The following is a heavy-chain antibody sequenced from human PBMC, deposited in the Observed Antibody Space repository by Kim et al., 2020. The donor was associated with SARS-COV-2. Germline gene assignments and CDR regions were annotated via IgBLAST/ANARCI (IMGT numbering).Heavy chain of an antibody. J-gene: IGHJ6*02. D-gene: IGHD3-10*01. CDR1: GFTFSSYA. V-gene: IGHV3-64*01. CDR2: ISSNGGST. CDR3: ARGPYYGSGSSYYYGMDV. Sequence: GGSLRLSCVASGFTFSSYAMHWVRQAPGKGLEYVSAISSNGGSTYYANSVKGRFTISRDNSKNTLYLQMGSLRAEDMAVYYCARGPYYGSGSSYYYGMDVWGQGTTVTVSS.